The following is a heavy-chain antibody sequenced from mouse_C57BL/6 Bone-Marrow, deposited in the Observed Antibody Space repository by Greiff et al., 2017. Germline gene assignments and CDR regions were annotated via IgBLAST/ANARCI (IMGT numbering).Heavy chain of an antibody. Sequence: EVQLQQSGAELVRPGSSVTMSCKTSGYTFTSYGINWVKQRPGQGLAWLGYISIGNGYTEYNEKFKGKATLPSDTTSSTAYMQLSSLTSEDSAIYFCACYLAWFAYWGQGTLVTVSA. CDR1: GYTFTSYG. V-gene: IGHV1-58*01. D-gene: IGHD5-5*01. CDR3: ACYLAWFAY. CDR2: ISIGNGYT. J-gene: IGHJ3*01.